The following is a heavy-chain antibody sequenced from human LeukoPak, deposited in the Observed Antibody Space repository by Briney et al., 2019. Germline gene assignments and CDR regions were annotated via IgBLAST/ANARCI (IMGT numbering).Heavy chain of an antibody. Sequence: GESLRISCNGSGYSFTSYWISWVRQMPGKGLEWMGRIDPSDSYTNYSPSFQGHVTISADKSISTAYLQWSSLKASDTAMYYCARPRSYCGGDCSYYFDYWGQGALVTVSS. J-gene: IGHJ4*02. V-gene: IGHV5-10-1*01. CDR2: IDPSDSYT. CDR1: GYSFTSYW. CDR3: ARPRSYCGGDCSYYFDY. D-gene: IGHD2-21*02.